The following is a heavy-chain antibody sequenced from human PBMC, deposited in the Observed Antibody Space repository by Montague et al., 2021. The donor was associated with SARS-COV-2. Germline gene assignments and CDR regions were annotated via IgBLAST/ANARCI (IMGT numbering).Heavy chain of an antibody. V-gene: IGHV4-34*01. D-gene: IGHD2/OR15-2a*01. CDR1: GGSFSGYY. CDR3: ARGLQRIVLCVLGVGPDHYYCYMEF. Sequence: SETLSLTCVIYGGSFSGYYWSWIRQPLGKGLEWIGEITHSGSTIYNSSLKSRVTISVDTSKNQFYLKLNSVTDADTAVYYCARGLQRIVLCVLGVGPDHYYCYMEFWGKGSMVTVSS. J-gene: IGHJ6*03. CDR2: ITHSGST.